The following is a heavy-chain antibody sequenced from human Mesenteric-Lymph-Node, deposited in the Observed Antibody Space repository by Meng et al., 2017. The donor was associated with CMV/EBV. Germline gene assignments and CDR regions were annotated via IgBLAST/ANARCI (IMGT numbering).Heavy chain of an antibody. CDR2: INPSGGST. CDR3: ASGYSGYDLPKT. V-gene: IGHV1-46*01. J-gene: IGHJ5*02. D-gene: IGHD5-12*01. CDR1: GYNFTSYY. Sequence: CKASGYNFTSYYMHWVRQAPGQGLEWMGIINPSGGSTSYAQKFQGRVTMTRDTSTSTVYMELSSLRSEDTAVYYCASGYSGYDLPKTWGQGTLVTVSS.